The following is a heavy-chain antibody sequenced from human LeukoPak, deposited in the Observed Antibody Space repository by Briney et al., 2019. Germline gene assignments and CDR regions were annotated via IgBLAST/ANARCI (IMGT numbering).Heavy chain of an antibody. V-gene: IGHV3-74*01. CDR3: ARGLVATTPFDY. J-gene: IGHJ4*02. Sequence: GGSLRLSCAASGFTFSSYWMHWVRQAPGKGLVWVSRINSDGSSTSYADSVKGRLTISRDNVKNTLYLQMNSLRAEDTAVYYCARGLVATTPFDYWGQGTLVTVSS. CDR1: GFTFSSYW. D-gene: IGHD5-12*01. CDR2: INSDGSST.